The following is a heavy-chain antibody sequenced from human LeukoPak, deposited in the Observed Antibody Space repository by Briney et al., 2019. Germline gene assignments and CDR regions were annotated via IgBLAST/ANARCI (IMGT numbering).Heavy chain of an antibody. J-gene: IGHJ4*02. D-gene: IGHD2-21*02. V-gene: IGHV1-2*02. Sequence: ASVKVSCKASGYTFTGYYMHWVRQAPGQGLEWMGWINPNSGGTNYAQKFQGRVTMTRDTSISTAYMELSRLRSDDTAVYYCARVNKVVTATLDDYWGQGTLVTVSS. CDR3: ARVNKVVTATLDDY. CDR2: INPNSGGT. CDR1: GYTFTGYY.